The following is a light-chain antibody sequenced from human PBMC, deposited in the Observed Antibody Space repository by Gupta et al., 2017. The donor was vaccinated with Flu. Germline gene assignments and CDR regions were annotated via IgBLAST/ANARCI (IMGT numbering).Light chain of an antibody. J-gene: IGLJ3*02. Sequence: QSVLTQPPSASGIPGQRVTISCSGSSSNIGTRTVNWYQQLPGTAPRLLIYGNDQRPSGVPDRFSGSKSGTSASLAISGLQSEDEADYYCASWDDRLNGWVFGGGTKLTVL. CDR1: SSNIGTRT. CDR3: ASWDDRLNGWV. V-gene: IGLV1-44*01. CDR2: GND.